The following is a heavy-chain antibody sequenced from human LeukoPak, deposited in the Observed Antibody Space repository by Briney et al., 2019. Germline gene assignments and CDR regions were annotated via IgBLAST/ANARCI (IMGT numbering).Heavy chain of an antibody. Sequence: ASVKVSCKASGYTFTSYAMNWVRQAPGQGLEWMGWIKTNTGNPTYAQGFTGRFVFSLDTSVSTAYLQISSLKAEDTAVYYCARDLVEGYSSSWYRTYNWFDPWGQGTLVTVSS. D-gene: IGHD6-13*01. CDR2: IKTNTGNP. J-gene: IGHJ5*02. CDR3: ARDLVEGYSSSWYRTYNWFDP. V-gene: IGHV7-4-1*02. CDR1: GYTFTSYA.